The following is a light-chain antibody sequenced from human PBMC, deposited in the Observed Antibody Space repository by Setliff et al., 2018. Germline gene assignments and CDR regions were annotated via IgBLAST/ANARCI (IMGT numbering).Light chain of an antibody. J-gene: IGLJ1*01. Sequence: QSVLTQPPSASGSPGQSATISCTGTSNDVWGHNYVSWYQQHPGKAPQLIIYDVTKRPSGVPDRFSGSKSGNTASLTVSGLQAEDEADYYCSSYADSNIFLFGTGTKV. CDR2: DVT. CDR3: SSYADSNIFL. CDR1: SNDVWGHNY. V-gene: IGLV2-8*01.